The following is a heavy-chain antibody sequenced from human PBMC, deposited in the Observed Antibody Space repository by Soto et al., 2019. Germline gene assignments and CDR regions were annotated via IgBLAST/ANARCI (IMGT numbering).Heavy chain of an antibody. CDR2: IYPGDSDT. Sequence: PGAYQTISCKGSGYSFNSYWIGWVRKMLGKGLEWMGTIYPGDSDTSYSSSLQGLVAISADKAISPSDLQGSSLKASDTAIYYCARLKDTATYCNYCMDVWGQGTTVTVS. CDR1: GYSFNSYW. V-gene: IGHV5-51*01. D-gene: IGHD5-18*01. CDR3: ARLKDTATYCNYCMDV. J-gene: IGHJ6*02.